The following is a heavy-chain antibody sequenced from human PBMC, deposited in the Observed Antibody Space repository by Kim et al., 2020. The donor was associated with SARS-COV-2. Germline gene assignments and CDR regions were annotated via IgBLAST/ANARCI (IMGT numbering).Heavy chain of an antibody. CDR2: IYYSGST. CDR1: GGSISSGGYY. D-gene: IGHD5-12*01. CDR3: ARGGGYDLFLFDY. Sequence: SETLSLTCTVSGGSISSGGYYWSWIRQHPGKGLEWIGYIYYSGSTYYNPSLKSRVTISVDTSKNQFSLKLSSVTAADTAVYYCARGGGYDLFLFDYWGQGTLVTVSS. V-gene: IGHV4-31*03. J-gene: IGHJ4*02.